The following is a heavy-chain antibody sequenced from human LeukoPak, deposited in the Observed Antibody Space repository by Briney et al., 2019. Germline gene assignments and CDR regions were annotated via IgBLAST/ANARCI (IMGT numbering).Heavy chain of an antibody. CDR3: ARHRTSQGYCSSTSCPIMSWFDP. CDR2: IDHTGST. Sequence: SETLSLTCSVSGDSISMHYWSWIRQPPGKGLEWIGYIDHTGSTNYNPSLNSRVTISRDTSKNHFSLELSSVTAADTAVYYCARHRTSQGYCSSTSCPIMSWFDPWGQGTLVTVSS. J-gene: IGHJ5*02. V-gene: IGHV4-59*11. D-gene: IGHD2-2*01. CDR1: GDSISMHY.